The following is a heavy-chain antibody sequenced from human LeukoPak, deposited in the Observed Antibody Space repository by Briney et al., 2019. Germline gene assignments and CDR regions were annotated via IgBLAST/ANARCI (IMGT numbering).Heavy chain of an antibody. CDR1: GGSFSGYY. D-gene: IGHD3-10*01. CDR3: ARVPYYYGSGSRYNWFDP. V-gene: IGHV4-34*01. J-gene: IGHJ5*02. Sequence: SETLSLTCAVYGGSFSGYYWSWIRQPPGKGLEWIGEINHSGSTNYNPSLKSRVTISVDTSKNQFSLKLSSVTAADTAVYYCARVPYYYGSGSRYNWFDPWGQGTLVTVSS. CDR2: INHSGST.